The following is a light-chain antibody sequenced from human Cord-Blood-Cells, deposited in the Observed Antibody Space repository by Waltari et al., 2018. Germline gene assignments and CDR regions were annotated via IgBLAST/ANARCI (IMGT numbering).Light chain of an antibody. CDR2: EDN. J-gene: IGLJ3*02. V-gene: IGLV6-57*03. CDR3: QSYDSSNWV. Sequence: NFMLTQPHSVSESPGKTVTISCTRSSGSIASNYVQWYQQRPGSAPTTVIYEDNQRPAGVPDQFSGSIDSASNSASLTISGLKTEDEADYCCQSYDSSNWVFGGGTKLTVL. CDR1: SGSIASNY.